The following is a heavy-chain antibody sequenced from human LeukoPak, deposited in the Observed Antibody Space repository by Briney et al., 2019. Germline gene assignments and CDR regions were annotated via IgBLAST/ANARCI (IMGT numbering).Heavy chain of an antibody. CDR1: GFTFSRYT. D-gene: IGHD3-22*01. J-gene: IGHJ4*02. Sequence: GGTLRLSRAASGFTFSRYTMNGVRQAPAKGLECVSSISSISSYIYYAYSVKVRFTISRDNAKNSLYLQMNRLSAEDTAVYYCARDLPTDYYDSSAHFDYWGQGTLVTVSS. V-gene: IGHV3-21*01. CDR3: ARDLPTDYYDSSAHFDY. CDR2: ISSISSYI.